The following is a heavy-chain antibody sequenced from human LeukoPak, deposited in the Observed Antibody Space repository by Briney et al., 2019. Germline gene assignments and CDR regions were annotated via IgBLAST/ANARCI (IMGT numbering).Heavy chain of an antibody. CDR1: GFTFTNYV. J-gene: IGHJ4*02. CDR2: IWYDGSNK. D-gene: IGHD4-17*01. Sequence: GGPLRLSCAVSGFTFTNYVVQWVRQAPGKGLEWVALIWYDGSNKNYADSVKGRFTISRDNSKNTLDLQMNSLRAEDTAVYYCARSMTTVFLYRFDYWGQGTLVTVSS. CDR3: ARSMTTVFLYRFDY. V-gene: IGHV3-33*01.